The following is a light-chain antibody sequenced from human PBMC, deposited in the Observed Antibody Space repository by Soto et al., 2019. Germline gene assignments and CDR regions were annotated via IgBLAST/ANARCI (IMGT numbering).Light chain of an antibody. CDR1: TGAVTTDHY. J-gene: IGLJ3*02. Sequence: QTVVTQEPSLTVSPGGTVTLTCGSNTGAVTTDHYPYWFQQKPGQAPRTLIWDTSNKHSLTPARFSGSLLGGQAALTLSGAQPEDEAEYSCLLSYTGTWVFGGGTKLTVL. CDR2: DTS. V-gene: IGLV7-46*01. CDR3: LLSYTGTWV.